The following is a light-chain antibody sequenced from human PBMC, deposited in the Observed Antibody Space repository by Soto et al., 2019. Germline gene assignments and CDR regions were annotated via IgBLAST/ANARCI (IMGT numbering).Light chain of an antibody. CDR2: WAS. J-gene: IGKJ4*01. V-gene: IGKV4-1*01. CDR1: QRVLDSSNNKNY. Sequence: DIVMIQSPASLAVSLGGRATIHCKSSQRVLDSSNNKNYLAWYQQKPGQPPKLLIYWASTRESGVPDRFSGSGSGTDFTLTISSLQAEDVAVYYCQQYYSTPLTFGGGTKVDIK. CDR3: QQYYSTPLT.